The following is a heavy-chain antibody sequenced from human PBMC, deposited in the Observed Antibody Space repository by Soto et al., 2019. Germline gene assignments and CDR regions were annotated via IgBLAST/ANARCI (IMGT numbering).Heavy chain of an antibody. Sequence: EVQLLESGGGLVQPGGSLRLSCAASGFTFSSYARSWVRQAPGKGLEWVSAISGSGGSTYYADSLKGRFTISRDNSKNTLYLQMNSLRAEDTAVYYCAKCKALVIAVAPVDYWGQGTLVTVSS. D-gene: IGHD6-19*01. J-gene: IGHJ4*02. CDR3: AKCKALVIAVAPVDY. V-gene: IGHV3-23*01. CDR1: GFTFSSYA. CDR2: ISGSGGST.